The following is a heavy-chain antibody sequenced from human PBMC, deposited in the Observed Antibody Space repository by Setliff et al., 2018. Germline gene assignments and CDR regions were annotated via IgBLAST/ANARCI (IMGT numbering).Heavy chain of an antibody. Sequence: LSLTCTVSGGSISTSSYYRGWIRQPPGKGLEWIGSIYYSGSTYYNPSLKSRVSISVDTSKKQFSLKLSSVTAADTAVYYCARGRGLEWLPESWFDPWGQGTLVTVSS. CDR2: IYYSGST. CDR3: ARGRGLEWLPESWFDP. D-gene: IGHD3-3*01. V-gene: IGHV4-39*07. J-gene: IGHJ5*02. CDR1: GGSISTSSYY.